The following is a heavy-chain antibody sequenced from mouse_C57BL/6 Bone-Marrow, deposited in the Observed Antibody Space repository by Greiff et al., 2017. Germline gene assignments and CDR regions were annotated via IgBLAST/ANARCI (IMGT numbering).Heavy chain of an antibody. D-gene: IGHD1-1*01. Sequence: EVQLQQSGAELVRPGASVKLSCTASGFNFTDDYMHWVKQRPEQGLEWIGWIDPETGDTDYTSKFKGKATLTADTSSNTAYMQLSSLTSEDAAVYYCTCYYYGSWFAYWGQGTGVTVSA. J-gene: IGHJ3*01. CDR3: TCYYYGSWFAY. V-gene: IGHV14-4*01. CDR1: GFNFTDDY. CDR2: IDPETGDT.